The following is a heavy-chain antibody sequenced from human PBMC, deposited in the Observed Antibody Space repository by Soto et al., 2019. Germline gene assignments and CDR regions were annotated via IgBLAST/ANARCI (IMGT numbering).Heavy chain of an antibody. CDR1: GYTFATYD. D-gene: IGHD1-7*01. Sequence: QVQLVQSGVEVKKPGASVKVSCKASGYTFATYDITWVRQAPGQGLEWMGWINGYNGNTKYAQKLQGRVTTTTDTSTSTAYMEVRSLRSDDTAVYYCARDVATGTGWFDPWGQGTLVTVSS. J-gene: IGHJ5*02. CDR3: ARDVATGTGWFDP. V-gene: IGHV1-18*01. CDR2: INGYNGNT.